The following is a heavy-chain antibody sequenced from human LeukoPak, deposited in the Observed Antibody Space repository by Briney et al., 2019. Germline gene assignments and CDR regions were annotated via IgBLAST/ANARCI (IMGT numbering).Heavy chain of an antibody. J-gene: IGHJ4*02. CDR1: GGSVSSGSYY. Sequence: SETLSLTCTVSGGSVSSGSYYWSWIRQPPGKGLEWIGYIYYSGSTNYNPSLKSRVTISVDTSKNQFSLKLSSVTAADTAVYYCARGIAAAAKQGGFDFWGQGTLVTVSS. CDR2: IYYSGST. D-gene: IGHD6-13*01. V-gene: IGHV4-61*01. CDR3: ARGIAAAAKQGGFDF.